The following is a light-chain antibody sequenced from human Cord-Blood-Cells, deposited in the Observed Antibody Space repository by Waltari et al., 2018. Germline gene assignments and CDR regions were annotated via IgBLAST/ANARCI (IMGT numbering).Light chain of an antibody. J-gene: IGKJ5*01. V-gene: IGKV3-11*01. Sequence: EIVLTQSPATLSXXXXXXXXLSCRASQSVSSYLAWYQQKPGQAPRLLIYDASNRATGIPARLSGSGSGTDFTLTISSLEPEDFAVYYCQQRSNWPITFGQGTRLEIK. CDR1: QSVSSY. CDR2: DAS. CDR3: QQRSNWPIT.